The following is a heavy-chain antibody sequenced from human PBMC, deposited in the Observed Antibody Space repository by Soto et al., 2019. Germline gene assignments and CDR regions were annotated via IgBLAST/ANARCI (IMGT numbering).Heavy chain of an antibody. CDR3: AKDSWYFDL. Sequence: HPGGSLRLSCEASGFVFTNFWMHWARHVPGKGLVWVARIDTSGHSTNYAESVKGRFTISRDNAKNTVSLQMNSLRVEDTGVYYCAKDSWYFDLWSQGSQVTVSS. J-gene: IGHJ4*02. CDR1: GFVFTNFW. CDR2: IDTSGHST. D-gene: IGHD6-13*01. V-gene: IGHV3-74*01.